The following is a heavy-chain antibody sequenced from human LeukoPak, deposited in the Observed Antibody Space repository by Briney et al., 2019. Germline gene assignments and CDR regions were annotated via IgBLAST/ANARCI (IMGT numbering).Heavy chain of an antibody. CDR1: GFTFSSYG. CDR2: IWYDGSNK. V-gene: IGHV3-33*01. D-gene: IGHD6-19*01. J-gene: IGHJ1*01. CDR3: VVGIAVAGTQH. Sequence: PGGSLRLSCAASGFTFSSYGMHWVRQAPGKGLEWVAVIWYDGSNKYYADSVKGRFTISRDNSKNTLYLQMNSLRAEDTAVYYCVVGIAVAGTQHWGQGTLVTVSS.